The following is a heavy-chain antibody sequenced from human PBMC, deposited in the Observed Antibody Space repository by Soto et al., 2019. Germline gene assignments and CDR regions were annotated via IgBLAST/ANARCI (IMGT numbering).Heavy chain of an antibody. V-gene: IGHV3-53*01. CDR3: ARASSRWGSEAAY. CDR2: IYSDGST. D-gene: IGHD7-27*01. CDR1: GLTVSGNY. Sequence: EVQLVESGGCLIHPGGSLRLSCAASGLTVSGNYMGWVRQAPGKGLEWVSGIYSDGSTIYADSVKGRFTIFRDNSKNTLYLQMNSLRAEDTAVYHCARASSRWGSEAAYWGQGTLVTVSS. J-gene: IGHJ4*02.